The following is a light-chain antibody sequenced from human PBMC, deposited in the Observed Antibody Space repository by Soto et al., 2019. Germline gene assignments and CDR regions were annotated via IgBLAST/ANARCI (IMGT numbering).Light chain of an antibody. CDR2: DAS. CDR3: LQKFNFSPT. V-gene: IGKV1-6*01. Sequence: AIQMTQSPSSLSASVGDTVTITCRASQGISNDLGWYQQKPGKAPTLLIYDASTLHSGVPSRFSGSASGADFTLTISGLQPEDFGTYFCLQKFNFSPTFGQGTKLEIK. CDR1: QGISND. J-gene: IGKJ1*01.